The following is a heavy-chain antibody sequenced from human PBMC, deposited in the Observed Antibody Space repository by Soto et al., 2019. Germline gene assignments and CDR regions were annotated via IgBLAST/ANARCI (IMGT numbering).Heavy chain of an antibody. CDR3: ARAQEGVGFYYYYYMDV. J-gene: IGHJ6*03. V-gene: IGHV3-13*01. CDR2: IGTAGDT. Sequence: GGSLRLSCAASGFTFSSYDMHWVRQATGKGLEWVSAIGTAGDTYYPGSVKGRFTISRENAKNSLYLQMNSLRAGDTAVYYCARAQEGVGFYYYYYMDVWGKGTTVTVSS. CDR1: GFTFSSYD.